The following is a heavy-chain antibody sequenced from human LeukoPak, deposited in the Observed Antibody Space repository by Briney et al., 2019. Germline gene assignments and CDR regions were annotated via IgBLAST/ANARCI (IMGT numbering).Heavy chain of an antibody. CDR3: ARDPKQWLAPFDY. Sequence: HPGGSLRLSCAASGFTFSSYWMHWVRQAPGKGLVWVSRINSDGSSTSYADSVKGRFTISRDNAKNTLYLQMNSLRAEDTAVYCCARDPKQWLAPFDYWGQGTLVTVSS. J-gene: IGHJ4*02. CDR2: INSDGSST. V-gene: IGHV3-74*01. D-gene: IGHD6-19*01. CDR1: GFTFSSYW.